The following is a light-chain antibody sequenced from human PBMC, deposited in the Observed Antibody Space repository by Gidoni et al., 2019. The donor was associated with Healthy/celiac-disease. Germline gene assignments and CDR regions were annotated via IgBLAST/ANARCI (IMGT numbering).Light chain of an antibody. J-gene: IGKJ2*01. Sequence: EIVLTQSPATLSLSPGERATLSCRASQSVSSYLAWYQQKPGQATRLLIYDASNRATGIAARFSGSGSGTDFTLTISSLEPEDFAVYYCQQRSNWPGYTFGQGTKLEIK. CDR1: QSVSSY. CDR3: QQRSNWPGYT. V-gene: IGKV3-11*01. CDR2: DAS.